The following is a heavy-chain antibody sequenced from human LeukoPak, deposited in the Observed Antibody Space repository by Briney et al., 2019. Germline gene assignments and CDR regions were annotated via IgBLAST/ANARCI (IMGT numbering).Heavy chain of an antibody. CDR3: AKPMGSHLAAAALDF. D-gene: IGHD6-13*01. V-gene: IGHV3-23*01. CDR2: VSGSGDRT. J-gene: IGHJ4*02. CDR1: GFTLSNYG. Sequence: GGSLRLSCIGSGFTLSNYGMTWLRRAPGKGLEWVSGVSGSGDRTYYADSLKGRFSISRDTSKNKLFLQMNSLRVDDSAVYYCAKPMGSHLAAAALDFWGQGTLVTVSS.